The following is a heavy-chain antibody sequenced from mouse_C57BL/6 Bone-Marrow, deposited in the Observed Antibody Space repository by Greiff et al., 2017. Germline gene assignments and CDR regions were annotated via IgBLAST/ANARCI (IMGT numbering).Heavy chain of an antibody. Sequence: QVQLKQPGAELVKPGASVKLSCKASGYTFTSYWMHWVKQRPGQGLEWIGMIHPNSGSTNYNEKFKSKATLTVDKSSSTAYMQLSSLTSEDSAVYYCARSYYGSSRSWGNYWGQGTTLTVSS. J-gene: IGHJ2*01. CDR2: IHPNSGST. V-gene: IGHV1-64*01. D-gene: IGHD1-1*01. CDR3: ARSYYGSSRSWGNY. CDR1: GYTFTSYW.